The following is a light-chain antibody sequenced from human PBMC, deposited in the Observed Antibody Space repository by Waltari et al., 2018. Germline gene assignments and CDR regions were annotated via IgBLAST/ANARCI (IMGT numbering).Light chain of an antibody. J-gene: IGLJ2*01. Sequence: QSALTQSASVSGSPVQSITISCTGPTSHVGAFNFVSWVQQHLVTAPKPMISDVSNPPARVSNRFSGTKSGNSASLTITGLEAEDAANYCCFPPTRSGASVFGGGTKLPVL. CDR1: TSHVGAFNF. CDR3: FPPTRSGASV. CDR2: DVS. V-gene: IGLV2-14*01.